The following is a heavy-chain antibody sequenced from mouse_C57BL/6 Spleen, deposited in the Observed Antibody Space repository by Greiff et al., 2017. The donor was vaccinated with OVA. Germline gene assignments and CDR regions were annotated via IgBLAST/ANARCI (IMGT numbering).Heavy chain of an antibody. Sequence: DVKLQESGPGLVKPSQSLSLTCSVTGYSITSGYYWNWIRQFPGNKLAWMGYISYDGSNNYNPSLKNRISITRDTSKNQFFLKLNSVTTEDTATYYCARGDSMVTPFAYWGQGTLVTVSA. D-gene: IGHD2-10*02. CDR2: ISYDGSN. J-gene: IGHJ3*01. CDR3: ARGDSMVTPFAY. CDR1: GYSITSGYY. V-gene: IGHV3-6*01.